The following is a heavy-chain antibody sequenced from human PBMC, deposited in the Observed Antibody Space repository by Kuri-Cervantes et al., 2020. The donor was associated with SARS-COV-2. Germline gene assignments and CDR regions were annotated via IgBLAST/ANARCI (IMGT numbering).Heavy chain of an antibody. Sequence: GGSLRLSCEASGFTFSRYTMNWVRQAPGQGLEWVSSISGSTNNIYYADSVKGRFTISRDNAKNSLYLQMNSLRAEDTAVYYCARDEASDDPPKYYYYGMDVWGQGTTVTVSS. CDR1: GFTFSRYT. J-gene: IGHJ6*02. CDR2: ISGSTNNI. D-gene: IGHD2-2*01. V-gene: IGHV3-21*01. CDR3: ARDEASDDPPKYYYYGMDV.